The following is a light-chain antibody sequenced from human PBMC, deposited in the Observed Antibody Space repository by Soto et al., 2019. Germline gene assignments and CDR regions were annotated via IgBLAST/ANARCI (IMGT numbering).Light chain of an antibody. CDR2: TAS. V-gene: IGKV1-9*01. J-gene: IGKJ1*01. CDR1: QSISTY. Sequence: DIQMTQSPSSLCPSLLDRLTVSYRASQSISTYLAWYQQTPGKAPKALIYTASPLQSGVPSRFSGSGAGAEFTLTITGLQTEDFATYFCQQFHTYPWTFGQGTKVDIK. CDR3: QQFHTYPWT.